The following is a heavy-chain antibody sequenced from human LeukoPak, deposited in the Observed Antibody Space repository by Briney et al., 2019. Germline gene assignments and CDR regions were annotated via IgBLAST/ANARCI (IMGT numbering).Heavy chain of an antibody. CDR3: ARGYYGDYVPFDY. J-gene: IGHJ4*02. D-gene: IGHD4-17*01. CDR1: GFTFSSYS. V-gene: IGHV3-48*02. CDR2: ISSSGSTI. Sequence: PGGSLRLSCAASGFTFSSYSMNWVRQAPGKGLDWVSYISSSGSTIYYADSVKGRFTISRDNAKNSLYLQMNSLRDEDTAVYYCARGYYGDYVPFDYWGQGTLVTVSS.